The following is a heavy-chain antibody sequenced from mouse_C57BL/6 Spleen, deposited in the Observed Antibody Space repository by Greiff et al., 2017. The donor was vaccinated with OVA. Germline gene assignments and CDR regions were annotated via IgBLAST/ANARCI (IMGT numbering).Heavy chain of an antibody. CDR3: ARIHYYGSIYWYFDV. J-gene: IGHJ1*03. Sequence: VQLKQSGPELVKPGASVKVPCKASGYTFTDYNMDWVKQSHGKSLEWIGDINPNNGGTIYNQKFKGKATLTVDKSSSTAYMELRSLTSEDTAVYYCARIHYYGSIYWYFDVWGTGTTVTVSS. CDR1: GYTFTDYN. V-gene: IGHV1-18*01. CDR2: INPNNGGT. D-gene: IGHD1-1*01.